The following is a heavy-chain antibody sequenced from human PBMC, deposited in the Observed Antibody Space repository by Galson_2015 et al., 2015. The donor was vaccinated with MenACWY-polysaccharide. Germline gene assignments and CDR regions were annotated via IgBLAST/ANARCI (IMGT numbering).Heavy chain of an antibody. CDR3: ARAGIGTVGRRAFDI. V-gene: IGHV3-9*01. Sequence: SLRLSCAASGFVFDDHAMHWVRQAPGRGLEWVSGISRKSNDIGYADSVRGRFSTTRDNAKNSLYLQLNSLRVEDTALYYCARAGIGTVGRRAFDIWGKGTRVTVSS. D-gene: IGHD6-13*01. J-gene: IGHJ3*02. CDR2: ISRKSNDI. CDR1: GFVFDDHA.